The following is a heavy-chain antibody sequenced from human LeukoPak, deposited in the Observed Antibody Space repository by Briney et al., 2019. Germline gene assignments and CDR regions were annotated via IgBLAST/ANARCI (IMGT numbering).Heavy chain of an antibody. CDR3: ARQVYSSSWSYYFEY. CDR2: IHYSGST. Sequence: SETLSLTCAVSGGSITSYYWSWVRQPPGRGLEWIASIHYSGSTSYNSSLKSRVTISVDTSKNQFSLKLSPVTPADTAVYYCARQVYSSSWSYYFEYWGQGILVTVSS. V-gene: IGHV4-59*01. CDR1: GGSITSYY. D-gene: IGHD6-13*01. J-gene: IGHJ4*02.